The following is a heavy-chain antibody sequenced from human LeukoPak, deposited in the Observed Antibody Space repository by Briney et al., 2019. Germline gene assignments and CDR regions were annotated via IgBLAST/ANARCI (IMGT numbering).Heavy chain of an antibody. Sequence: GGSLRLSCAASGFTFSSYGMHWVRQAPGKGLEWVAFIRYDGSNKYYADSVKGRFTISRDNSKNTLYLQMNSLRAEDTAVYYCAKTPYSLDYFDCWGQGTLVTDSS. D-gene: IGHD6-13*01. V-gene: IGHV3-30*02. J-gene: IGHJ4*02. CDR1: GFTFSSYG. CDR3: AKTPYSLDYFDC. CDR2: IRYDGSNK.